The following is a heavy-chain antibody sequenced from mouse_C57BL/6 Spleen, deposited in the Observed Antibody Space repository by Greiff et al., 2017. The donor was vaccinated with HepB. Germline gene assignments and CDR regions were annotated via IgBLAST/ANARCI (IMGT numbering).Heavy chain of an antibody. V-gene: IGHV1-66*01. CDR3: ARRELGLDY. Sequence: VQLQESGPELVKPGASVKISCKASGYSFTSYYIHWVKQRPGQGLEWIGWIYPGSGNTKYNEKFKGKATLTADTSSSTAYMQLSSLTSEDSAVYYCARRELGLDYWGQGTTLTVSS. D-gene: IGHD4-1*01. CDR2: IYPGSGNT. J-gene: IGHJ2*01. CDR1: GYSFTSYY.